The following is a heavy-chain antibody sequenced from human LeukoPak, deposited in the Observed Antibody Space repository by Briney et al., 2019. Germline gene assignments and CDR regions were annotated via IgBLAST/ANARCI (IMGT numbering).Heavy chain of an antibody. CDR2: MNPNSGNT. J-gene: IGHJ5*02. CDR3: ARERTRCSGGSCYSIWFDP. CDR1: GYTFTSYD. Sequence: ASVKVSCKASGYTFTSYDINWVRQATGQGLEWMGWMNPNSGNTGYAQKFQGRVTMTRNTSISTAYMELSSLRSEDTAVYYCARERTRCSGGSCYSIWFDPWGQGTLVTVSS. D-gene: IGHD2-15*01. V-gene: IGHV1-8*01.